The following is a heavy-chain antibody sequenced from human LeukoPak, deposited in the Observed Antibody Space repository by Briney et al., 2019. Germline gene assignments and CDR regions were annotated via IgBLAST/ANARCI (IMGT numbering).Heavy chain of an antibody. V-gene: IGHV1-3*01. CDR1: GYTFTSYA. D-gene: IGHD2-21*01. J-gene: IGHJ6*03. CDR3: AREERFPYYYYMDV. Sequence: PLASVKVSCKASGYTFTSYAMHWVRQAPGQRLEWMGWINAGNGNTKYSQKFQGRVTITRDTSASTAYMELSSLRSEDTAVYYCAREERFPYYYYMDVWGKGTTVTVSS. CDR2: INAGNGNT.